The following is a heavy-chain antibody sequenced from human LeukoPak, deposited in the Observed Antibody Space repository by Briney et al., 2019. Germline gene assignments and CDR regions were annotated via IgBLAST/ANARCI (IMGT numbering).Heavy chain of an antibody. CDR1: GFTVSSNY. CDR3: ARDLGSSSWPLGFDY. D-gene: IGHD6-13*01. Sequence: GGSLRLSCAASGFTVSSNYMSWLRQSPGKGVEWVSVIYSGCSTYYADSLKGRFTISRDISKNTLYLHMNSLRAEDTAVYYCARDLGSSSWPLGFDYWGQGTLVTVSS. V-gene: IGHV3-53*01. J-gene: IGHJ4*02. CDR2: IYSGCST.